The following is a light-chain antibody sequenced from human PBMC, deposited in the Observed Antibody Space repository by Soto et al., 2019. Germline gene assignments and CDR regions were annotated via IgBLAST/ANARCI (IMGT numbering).Light chain of an antibody. CDR1: QSVTTN. Sequence: EIVLTQSPATLSLSPGERATLSCRASQSVTTNLAWYQHKPGQAPRLLIYDASTRATGVPARFSGSGSGTEFTLTISSLQSEDFAAYYCQKYDNWPRTFGQGTRWIS. CDR2: DAS. CDR3: QKYDNWPRT. J-gene: IGKJ1*01. V-gene: IGKV3-15*01.